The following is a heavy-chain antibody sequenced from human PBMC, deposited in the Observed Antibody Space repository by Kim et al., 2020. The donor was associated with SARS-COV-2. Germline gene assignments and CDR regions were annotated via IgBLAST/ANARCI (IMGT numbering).Heavy chain of an antibody. Sequence: GGSLRLSCAASGFTFSTYAMNWVRQAPGKGLEWISYISTGGSNIYYADAVKGRFTISRDNAKSSLSLQMNSLRAEDTAVYYCARSLYCSSTSCFYGMDVWGQGTTVTVSS. J-gene: IGHJ6*02. D-gene: IGHD2-2*01. CDR1: GFTFSTYA. V-gene: IGHV3-48*03. CDR3: ARSLYCSSTSCFYGMDV. CDR2: ISTGGSNI.